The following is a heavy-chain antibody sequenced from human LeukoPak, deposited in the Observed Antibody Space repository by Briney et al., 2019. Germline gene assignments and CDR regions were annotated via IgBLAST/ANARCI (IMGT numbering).Heavy chain of an antibody. CDR3: ACRPSDIRYYGVFDF. CDR1: GFTFSSLW. V-gene: IGHV3-7*01. D-gene: IGHD3-10*01. J-gene: IGHJ4*02. Sequence: GGSLRLSCVGSGFTFSSLWMSWVRQIPGKGLEWVANVKQDGSEVYYVDSVKGRFTISRDNAKNSLYLQMNSLRVEDTAAYYCACRPSDIRYYGVFDFWGQGSLVTVSS. CDR2: VKQDGSEV.